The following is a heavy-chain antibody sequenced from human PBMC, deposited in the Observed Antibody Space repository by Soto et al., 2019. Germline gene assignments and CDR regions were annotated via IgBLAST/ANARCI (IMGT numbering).Heavy chain of an antibody. D-gene: IGHD6-19*01. CDR3: AKERQWLVNGADAFDI. Sequence: EVQLLESGGGLVQPGGSLRLSCAASGFTFSSYAMSWVRQAPGKGLEWVSAISGSGGSTYYADSVKGRFTISRDNSKNALYLQMNSLRAEDTAVYYCAKERQWLVNGADAFDIWGQGTMVTVSS. CDR2: ISGSGGST. J-gene: IGHJ3*02. CDR1: GFTFSSYA. V-gene: IGHV3-23*01.